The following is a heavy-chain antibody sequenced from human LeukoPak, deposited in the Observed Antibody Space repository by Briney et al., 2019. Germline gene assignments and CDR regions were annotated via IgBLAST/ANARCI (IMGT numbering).Heavy chain of an antibody. D-gene: IGHD3-3*01. Sequence: SETLSLTCAVYGGSFSDYYWSWIRQPPGKGLEWIGEINHSGSTNYNPSLKSRVTISVDTSKNQFSLKLSSVTAADTAVYYCARVIWSGYYVDYWGQGTLVTVSS. V-gene: IGHV4-34*01. CDR3: ARVIWSGYYVDY. CDR1: GGSFSDYY. CDR2: INHSGST. J-gene: IGHJ4*02.